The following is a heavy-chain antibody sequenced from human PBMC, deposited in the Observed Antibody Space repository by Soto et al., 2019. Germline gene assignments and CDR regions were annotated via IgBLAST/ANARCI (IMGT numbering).Heavy chain of an antibody. Sequence: QVQLQESGPGLVKPSETLSLTCTVSGGSISSYYWSWIRQPPGKGLEWIGYIYYSGSTNYNHSLKSRVTISVDTSKNQFTLKLGSVTAADTAVYYCARVIRHRALAGTGKGRYYSGMDVWVQGTTVTVSS. J-gene: IGHJ6*02. D-gene: IGHD6-19*01. V-gene: IGHV4-59*01. CDR2: IYYSGST. CDR1: GGSISSYY. CDR3: ARVIRHRALAGTGKGRYYSGMDV.